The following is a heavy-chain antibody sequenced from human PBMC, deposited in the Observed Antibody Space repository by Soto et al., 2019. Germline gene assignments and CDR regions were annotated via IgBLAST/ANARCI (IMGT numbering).Heavy chain of an antibody. Sequence: GGSLRLSCAASGFTFSSYGIHWVRQAPGKGLEWVAVISYDGSNEYYADSVKGRFTISRDNSKNTLYLQMNSLRAEDTAVYYYAKQWLVRIWVFFDYWGQGTLVTVSS. CDR2: ISYDGSNE. D-gene: IGHD6-19*01. CDR1: GFTFSSYG. J-gene: IGHJ4*02. V-gene: IGHV3-30*18. CDR3: AKQWLVRIWVFFDY.